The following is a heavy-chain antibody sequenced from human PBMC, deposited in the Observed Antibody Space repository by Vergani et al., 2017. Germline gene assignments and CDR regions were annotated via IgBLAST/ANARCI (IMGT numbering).Heavy chain of an antibody. CDR1: GGSISSGSYY. J-gene: IGHJ5*02. Sequence: QVQLQESGPGLVKPSQTLSLTCTVSGGSISSGSYYWSWIRQPAGKGLEWIGGIYTSGSTNYNPSLKSRVTRSVDTSKNQFSLKLSSVTAADTAVYYGARAVIAARASGASRDPWFDPWGQGTLVTVAS. V-gene: IGHV4-61*02. CDR3: ARAVIAARASGASRDPWFDP. CDR2: IYTSGST. D-gene: IGHD6-6*01.